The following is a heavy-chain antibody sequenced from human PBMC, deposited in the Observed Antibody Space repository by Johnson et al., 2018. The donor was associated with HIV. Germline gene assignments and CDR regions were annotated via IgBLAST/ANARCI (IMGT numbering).Heavy chain of an antibody. Sequence: QVQLVESGGGLVQPGRSLRLSCAASGFTFDDYAMHWVRQAPGKGLEWVAVIWHDGSNKYYADSVKGRFTISRDNSKNTLYLQMNSLRAEDTAVYYCARDVIKVIAARDDAYDIWGQGTMVTVSS. D-gene: IGHD6-6*01. CDR1: GFTFDDYA. J-gene: IGHJ3*02. CDR2: IWHDGSNK. V-gene: IGHV3-33*08. CDR3: ARDVIKVIAARDDAYDI.